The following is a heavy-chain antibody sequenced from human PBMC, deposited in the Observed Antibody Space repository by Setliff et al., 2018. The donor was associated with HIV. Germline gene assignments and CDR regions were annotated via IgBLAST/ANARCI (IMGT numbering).Heavy chain of an antibody. D-gene: IGHD6-13*01. J-gene: IGHJ4*02. Sequence: SETLSLTCAVYGGSFSGYYWSWIRQPPGKGLEWIGEINHSGSTNYNPSLKSRVTISVDTSKNQFSLKLSPATAADTAVYFCARGRGSSSSWPIDYWGQGTLVTVSS. CDR2: INHSGST. CDR1: GGSFSGYY. V-gene: IGHV4-34*01. CDR3: ARGRGSSSSWPIDY.